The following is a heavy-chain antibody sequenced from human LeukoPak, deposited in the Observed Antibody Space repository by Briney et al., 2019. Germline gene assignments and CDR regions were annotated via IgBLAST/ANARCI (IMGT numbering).Heavy chain of an antibody. V-gene: IGHV4-59*01. J-gene: IGHJ4*02. CDR2: VYYGGSS. D-gene: IGHD4-17*01. CDR3: AREGVYGDYDRFVDY. Sequence: SETLSLTCTVSGVSISSSYWSWIRQPPRKGLEWIRFVYYGGSSNYNPSLKSRVTISLDTSKNQFSLNLSSVTAADTAVYYCAREGVYGDYDRFVDYWGQGTLVTVSS. CDR1: GVSISSSY.